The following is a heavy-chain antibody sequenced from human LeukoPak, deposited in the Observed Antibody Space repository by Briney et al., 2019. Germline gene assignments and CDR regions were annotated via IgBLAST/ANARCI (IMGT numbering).Heavy chain of an antibody. CDR2: IYNSGST. V-gene: IGHV4-59*01. J-gene: IGHJ4*02. Sequence: SETLSLTCTVSGGSISSYYWSWIRQPPGKGLEWIGYIYNSGSTNYNPSLKSRVTISVDTSKNQFSLKLSSVTTADTAVYYCTASFRSGYDYWGQGTLVTVSS. CDR1: GGSISSYY. CDR3: TASFRSGYDY. D-gene: IGHD3-3*01.